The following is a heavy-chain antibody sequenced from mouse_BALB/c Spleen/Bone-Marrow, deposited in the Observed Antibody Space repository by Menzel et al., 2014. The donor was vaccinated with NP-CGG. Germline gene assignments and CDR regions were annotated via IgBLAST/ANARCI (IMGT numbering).Heavy chain of an antibody. CDR3: VRQNYDYAWFAY. CDR2: IRSKSNNYAT. Sequence: EVKLVESGGGLVQPKGSLKLSCAASRFTFNTYAMNWVRPAPGKGLEWVARIRSKSNNYATYYADSVKDRFTISRDDSQSMLYLQMNNLKTEDTAMYYCVRQNYDYAWFAYWGQGTLVTVSA. J-gene: IGHJ3*01. CDR1: RFTFNTYA. V-gene: IGHV10-1*02. D-gene: IGHD2-4*01.